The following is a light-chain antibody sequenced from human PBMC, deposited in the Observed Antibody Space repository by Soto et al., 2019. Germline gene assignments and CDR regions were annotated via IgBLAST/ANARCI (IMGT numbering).Light chain of an antibody. CDR3: AAWDDSLSGYV. CDR1: SSNIGSNY. J-gene: IGLJ1*01. CDR2: RNT. Sequence: QSVLTQSPSASGTPGQRVTISCFGSSSNIGSNYVYWYQQLPGTAPKLLIYRNTQRPSGVPDRFSGSKSGTSASLAISGLRSEDEADYYCAAWDDSLSGYVFGTGTKLTVL. V-gene: IGLV1-47*01.